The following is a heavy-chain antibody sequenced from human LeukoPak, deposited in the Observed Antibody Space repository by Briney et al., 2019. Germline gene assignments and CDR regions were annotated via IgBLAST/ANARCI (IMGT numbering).Heavy chain of an antibody. CDR2: IFPGDSDT. CDR1: GYSFTSYW. Sequence: KNGESLKISCQASGYSFTSYWIGWVRQMPGKGLEWMGIIFPGDSDTRYSPSFQGQVTISADKSINTAYLQWSSLKASDTAMYYCARRPLSAVIQNYFEYWGQGTLVTVSS. J-gene: IGHJ4*02. V-gene: IGHV5-51*01. D-gene: IGHD2-21*01. CDR3: ARRPLSAVIQNYFEY.